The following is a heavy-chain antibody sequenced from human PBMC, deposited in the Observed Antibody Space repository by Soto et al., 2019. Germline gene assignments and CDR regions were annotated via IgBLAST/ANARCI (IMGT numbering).Heavy chain of an antibody. CDR3: ARLSGYYGMDV. Sequence: YWGWIRQPPGKGLEWIGSIYYSGSTYYNPSLKSRVTISVDTSKNQFSLKLSSVTAADTAVYYCARLSGYYGMDVWGQGTTVTVSS. CDR1: Y. CDR2: IYYSGST. V-gene: IGHV4-39*01. D-gene: IGHD6-25*01. J-gene: IGHJ6*02.